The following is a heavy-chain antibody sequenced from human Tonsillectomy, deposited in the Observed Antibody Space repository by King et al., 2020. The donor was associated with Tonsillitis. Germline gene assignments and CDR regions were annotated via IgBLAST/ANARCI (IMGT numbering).Heavy chain of an antibody. Sequence: QLVQSGAEVKKPGASVKVSCKASGYTLTSHDINWVRQAPGQGLEWMGWMNPTSGNTGYAQKFQGRVAMTRDTATNTAYMELSILRSEDTAVYYCASERWTKDLGRGLSGCNYYGMDIWGQGTAVTVSS. J-gene: IGHJ6*02. V-gene: IGHV1-8*01. CDR1: GYTLTSHD. CDR3: ASERWTKDLGRGLSGCNYYGMDI. CDR2: MNPTSGNT. D-gene: IGHD3-10*01.